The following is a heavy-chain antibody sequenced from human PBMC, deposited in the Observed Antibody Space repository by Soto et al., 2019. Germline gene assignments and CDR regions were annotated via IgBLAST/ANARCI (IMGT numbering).Heavy chain of an antibody. J-gene: IGHJ4*02. CDR2: IDWDDDK. Sequence: SGPTLVNPTQTLTLTCTFSGFSLSTSGMRVSWIRQPPGKALEWLARIDWDDDKFYSTSLKTRLTISKDTSKNQVVLTMTNMDPVDTATYYCARNAAVAGQYYFDYWGQGTQVTVSS. CDR1: GFSLSTSGMR. V-gene: IGHV2-70*04. D-gene: IGHD6-19*01. CDR3: ARNAAVAGQYYFDY.